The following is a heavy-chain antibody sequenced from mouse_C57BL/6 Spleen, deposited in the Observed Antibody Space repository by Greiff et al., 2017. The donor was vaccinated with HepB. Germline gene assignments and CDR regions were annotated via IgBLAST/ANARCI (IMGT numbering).Heavy chain of an antibody. V-gene: IGHV3-6*01. Sequence: DVKLQESGPGLVKPSQSLSLTCSVTGYSITSGYYWNWIRQFPGNKLEWMGYISYDGSNNYNPSLNNRISITRDTSKNQFFLKLNSVTTEDTATYYCARRDWERAMDYWGQGTSVTVSS. CDR3: ARRDWERAMDY. CDR2: ISYDGSN. D-gene: IGHD4-1*01. J-gene: IGHJ4*01. CDR1: GYSITSGYY.